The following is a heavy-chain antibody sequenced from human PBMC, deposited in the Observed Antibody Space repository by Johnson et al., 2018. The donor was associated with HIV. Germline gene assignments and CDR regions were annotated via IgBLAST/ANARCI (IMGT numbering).Heavy chain of an antibody. CDR2: IRYDGSNK. CDR1: GFTFSSYG. V-gene: IGHV3-30*02. Sequence: HVQLVESGGGVVQPGGSLRLSCAASGFTFSSYGMHWVRQAPGKGLEWVAFIRYDGSNKYYADSVKGRFTISRDNSKNTLYLQMNSLRAEDTAVYFCAREMVTTGFRAVDLWGQGTMVTVSS. CDR3: AREMVTTGFRAVDL. D-gene: IGHD1-1*01. J-gene: IGHJ3*01.